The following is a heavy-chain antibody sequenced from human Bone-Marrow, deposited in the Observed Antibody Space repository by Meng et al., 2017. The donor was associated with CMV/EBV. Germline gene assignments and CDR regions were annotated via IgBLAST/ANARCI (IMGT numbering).Heavy chain of an antibody. CDR2: ISYDGSDK. J-gene: IGHJ4*02. D-gene: IGHD6-13*01. CDR1: GFTFSSYS. V-gene: IGHV3-30*03. CDR3: TRDSFPRYGSSPSGY. Sequence: GGSLRLSCAASGFTFSSYSMNWVRQAPGKGLEWVAVISYDGSDKYYADSVKGRFTISRDNSKNTLFLQMNSLRAEDTSVYYCTRDSFPRYGSSPSGYWGQGTLVTVSS.